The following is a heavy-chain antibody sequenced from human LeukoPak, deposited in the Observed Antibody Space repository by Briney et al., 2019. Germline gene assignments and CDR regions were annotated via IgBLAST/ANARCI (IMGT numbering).Heavy chain of an antibody. CDR2: ISGSGGST. D-gene: IGHD3-16*02. CDR1: GFTFSSYA. Sequence: PGGSLRLSCAASGFTFSSYAMSWVRQAPGKGLEWVSAISGSGGSTYYADSVKGRFTISRDNSKNTLYLQMNSLRAEDTAVYYCAKVPKSYVWGSYRPEYYFDYWGQGTLVTVSS. CDR3: AKVPKSYVWGSYRPEYYFDY. J-gene: IGHJ4*02. V-gene: IGHV3-23*01.